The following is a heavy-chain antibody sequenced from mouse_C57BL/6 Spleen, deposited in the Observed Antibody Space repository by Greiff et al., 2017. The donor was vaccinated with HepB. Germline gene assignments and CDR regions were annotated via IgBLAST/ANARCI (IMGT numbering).Heavy chain of an antibody. J-gene: IGHJ4*01. CDR1: GYTFTSYW. V-gene: IGHV1-69*01. D-gene: IGHD2-4*01. Sequence: QVQLQQPGAELVMPGASVKLSCKASGYTFTSYWMHWVKQRPGQGLEWIGEIDPSDSYTNYNQKFKGKSTLTVDKSSSTAYMQLSSLTSEDSAVYYCARCDYDPSYYAMDYWGQGTSVTVSS. CDR3: ARCDYDPSYYAMDY. CDR2: IDPSDSYT.